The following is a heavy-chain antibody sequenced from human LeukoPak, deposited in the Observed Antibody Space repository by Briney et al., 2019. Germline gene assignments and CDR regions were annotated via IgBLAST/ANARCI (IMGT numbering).Heavy chain of an antibody. D-gene: IGHD6-13*01. J-gene: IGHJ6*03. V-gene: IGHV4-39*07. Sequence: SETLSLTCTVSGGSISSSAYHWGWIRQPPGKGLEWIGSIYYTGNTYYNASLKSRVTISVDTSKNQFSLKLSSVTAADTAVYYCARIAAAILYYYYMDVWGKGTTVTVSS. CDR2: IYYTGNT. CDR3: ARIAAAILYYYYMDV. CDR1: GGSISSSAYH.